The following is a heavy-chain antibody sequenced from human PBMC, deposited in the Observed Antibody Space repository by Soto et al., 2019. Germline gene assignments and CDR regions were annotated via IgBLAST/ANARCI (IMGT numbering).Heavy chain of an antibody. V-gene: IGHV1-18*01. J-gene: IGHJ6*02. CDR1: GYTFNNYG. D-gene: IGHD2-2*01. CDR2: ISGYNGDT. CDR3: ARDRSTSDV. Sequence: ASVKVCCKSSGYTFNNYGISWVRQARGQGLEWMGWISGYNGDTDYAHNFKGRLTMTADTSTNTVYMELRNLRSDDTAVYYCARDRSTSDVWGQGTTVTVSS.